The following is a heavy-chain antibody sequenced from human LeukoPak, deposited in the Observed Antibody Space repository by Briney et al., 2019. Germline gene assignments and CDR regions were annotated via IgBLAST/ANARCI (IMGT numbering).Heavy chain of an antibody. CDR3: ARTYMTSARFDP. J-gene: IGHJ5*02. D-gene: IGHD2-21*02. CDR1: GGSISSGGYY. V-gene: IGHV4-31*03. Sequence: SETLSLTCTVSGGSISSGGYYWTWIRQHPGKGLEWIGYIYYSGSTYYNPSLKSRVTISVDTSKNQFSLKLSSVTAADTAVYFCARTYMTSARFDPWGQGTLVTVSS. CDR2: IYYSGST.